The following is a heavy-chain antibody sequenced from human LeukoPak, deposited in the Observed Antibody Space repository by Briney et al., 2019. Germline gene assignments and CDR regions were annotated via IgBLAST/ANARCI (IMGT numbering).Heavy chain of an antibody. J-gene: IGHJ4*02. D-gene: IGHD6-19*01. V-gene: IGHV5-51*01. Sequence: GESLKTSCKGSGYSFTSYWIGWVRQLPGKRLGWMGIIYPGDSDTRYSPSFQGQVTISADKSISTAYLQWSSLKASDTAMYYCARRGSGWYSVYWGQGTLVTVSS. CDR1: GYSFTSYW. CDR3: ARRGSGWYSVY. CDR2: IYPGDSDT.